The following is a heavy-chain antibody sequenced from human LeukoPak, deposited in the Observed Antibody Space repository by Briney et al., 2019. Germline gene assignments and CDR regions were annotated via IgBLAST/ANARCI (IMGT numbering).Heavy chain of an antibody. J-gene: IGHJ5*02. Sequence: SQTLPLTCTVSGGSISSGSYYWSWIRQPAGKGLEWIGRIYTSGSTNYNPSLKSRVTISVDTSKNQFSLKLSSVTAADTAVYYCARTYYDYVWGRPVDNWFDPWGQGTLVTVSS. V-gene: IGHV4-61*02. CDR3: ARTYYDYVWGRPVDNWFDP. CDR2: IYTSGST. D-gene: IGHD3-16*01. CDR1: GGSISSGSYY.